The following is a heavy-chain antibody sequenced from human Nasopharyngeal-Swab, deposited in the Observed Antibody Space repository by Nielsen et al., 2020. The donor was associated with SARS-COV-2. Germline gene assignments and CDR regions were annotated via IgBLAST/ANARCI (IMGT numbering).Heavy chain of an antibody. V-gene: IGHV4-34*01. CDR1: GGSFSDYY. CDR3: ARISPYYDFWSGYYYPYYYGMDV. D-gene: IGHD3-3*01. J-gene: IGHJ6*02. CDR2: INHSGST. Sequence: SETLSLTCAVYGGSFSDYYWRWIRQPPGKGLEWIGEINHSGSTNYNPSLKSRVTMSVDTSKNQFSLKLSSVTAADTAVYYCARISPYYDFWSGYYYPYYYGMDVWGQGTTVTVSS.